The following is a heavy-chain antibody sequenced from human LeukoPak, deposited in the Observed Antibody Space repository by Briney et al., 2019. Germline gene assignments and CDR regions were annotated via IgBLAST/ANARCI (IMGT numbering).Heavy chain of an antibody. CDR3: AKDQSFRGSGHYTYFDY. CDR2: IRYDGSNK. J-gene: IGHJ4*02. Sequence: GGSLRLSCAASGFTFSSYGMHWVRQAPGKGLEWVAFIRYDGSNKYYADSVKGRFTISRDNSKNTLYLQMNSLRAEDTAVYYCAKDQSFRGSGHYTYFDYWGQGTLVTVSS. V-gene: IGHV3-30*02. CDR1: GFTFSSYG. D-gene: IGHD2-15*01.